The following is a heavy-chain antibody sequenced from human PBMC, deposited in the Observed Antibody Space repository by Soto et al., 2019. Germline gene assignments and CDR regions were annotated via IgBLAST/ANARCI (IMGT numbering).Heavy chain of an antibody. Sequence: QVQLQESGPGLVKPSQTLSLTCTVSGGSIGRSGYYWSWIRQHPGKGLEWIAYIYYNGNTSYTPYLKSRRTISRDTSKNQGSLSLSSVTAADTAVYFCARAVESRYFDYWGQETLVTVSS. CDR3: ARAVESRYFDY. V-gene: IGHV4-31*03. CDR2: IYYNGNT. J-gene: IGHJ4*02. CDR1: GGSIGRSGYY. D-gene: IGHD2-15*01.